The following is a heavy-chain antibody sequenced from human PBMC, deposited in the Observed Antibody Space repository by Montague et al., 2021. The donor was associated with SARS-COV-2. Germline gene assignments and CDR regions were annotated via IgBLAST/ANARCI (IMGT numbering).Heavy chain of an antibody. Sequence: SMRISCDAYGFFFSNHNMNWVRQAPGKGLEWVSFISSNSDFVHYADSVKGRFTISRDNAKNTLYLQMNSLSAEDSALYYCAREGGVSIFGVIIRSTNYYYGLDVWGHGTTVTVSS. CDR3: AREGGVSIFGVIIRSTNYYYGLDV. D-gene: IGHD3-3*02. CDR1: GFFFSNHN. CDR2: ISSNSDFV. J-gene: IGHJ6*02. V-gene: IGHV3-21*06.